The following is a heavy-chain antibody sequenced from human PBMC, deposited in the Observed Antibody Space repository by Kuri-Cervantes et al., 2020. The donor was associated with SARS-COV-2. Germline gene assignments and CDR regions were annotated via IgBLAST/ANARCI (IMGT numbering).Heavy chain of an antibody. CDR3: GKVSWLQLWHRYSDS. J-gene: IGHJ4*02. V-gene: IGHV4-4*07. CDR2: IYTSGST. CDR1: GGSISSYY. D-gene: IGHD5-24*01. Sequence: ESLKISCTVSGGSISSYYWSWIRQPAGKGLEWIGRIYTSGSTTYNPSLKSRVTISLDTSNNQVSLRLTSATAADTAVYYCGKVSWLQLWHRYSDSWGQGTLVTVSS.